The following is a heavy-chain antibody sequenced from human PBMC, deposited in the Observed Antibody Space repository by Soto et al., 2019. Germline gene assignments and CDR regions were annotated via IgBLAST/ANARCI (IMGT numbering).Heavy chain of an antibody. J-gene: IGHJ6*02. CDR2: IIPIFGTA. CDR3: AKTSTVTTTGYYYYGMDG. D-gene: IGHD4-17*01. Sequence: QVQLVQSGAEVKKPGSSVKVSCKASGGTFSSYAISWVRQAPGQALEWMGGIIPIFGTANYAQKFQGRVTVNADKSTSTAYMELSSLRSEDTAVYYCAKTSTVTTTGYYYYGMDGWGQGTTVTVSS. CDR1: GGTFSSYA. V-gene: IGHV1-69*06.